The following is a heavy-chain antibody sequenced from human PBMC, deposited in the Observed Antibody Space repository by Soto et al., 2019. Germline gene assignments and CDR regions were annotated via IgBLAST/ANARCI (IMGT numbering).Heavy chain of an antibody. CDR2: IADDGSSE. CDR1: GFTFSSYP. Sequence: QVQLVESGGGVVQPGRSLRLSCEASGFTFSSYPMHWVRQAPGKGLEWMAIIADDGSSEHYAASVKGRFTISRDNSKNTLFLHISSLTPEETATYFCARDGSSSWYFDWYFDLWGRGTLVSVSS. J-gene: IGHJ2*01. D-gene: IGHD2-15*01. CDR3: ARDGSSSWYFDWYFDL. V-gene: IGHV3-30-3*01.